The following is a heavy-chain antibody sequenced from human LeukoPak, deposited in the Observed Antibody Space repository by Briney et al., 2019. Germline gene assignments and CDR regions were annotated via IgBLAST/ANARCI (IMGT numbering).Heavy chain of an antibody. Sequence: ASVKVSCKASGYTFTSYYMHWVRNAPGQGLEWMGIINPSGGSTSYAQKFQGRVTMTRDMSTSTVYMELSSLRSEDTAVYYCARGPHGGSGWYYFDYWGQGTLVTVSS. CDR1: GYTFTSYY. CDR2: INPSGGST. V-gene: IGHV1-46*01. CDR3: ARGPHGGSGWYYFDY. D-gene: IGHD6-19*01. J-gene: IGHJ4*02.